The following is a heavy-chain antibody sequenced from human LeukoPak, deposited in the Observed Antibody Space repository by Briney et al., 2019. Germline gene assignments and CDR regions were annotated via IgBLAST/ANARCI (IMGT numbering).Heavy chain of an antibody. CDR1: GFTFSSYA. CDR2: TSGSSSYI. V-gene: IGHV3-21*01. J-gene: IGHJ4*02. CDR3: ARFAGYSSSWTGYYFDY. D-gene: IGHD6-13*01. Sequence: GGSLRLSCAASGFTFSSYAMSLVRRAPGKGLEWVSTTSGSSSYIYYADSVKGRFTISRDNAKNSLYLQMNSLRAEDTAVYYCARFAGYSSSWTGYYFDYWGQGTLVTVSS.